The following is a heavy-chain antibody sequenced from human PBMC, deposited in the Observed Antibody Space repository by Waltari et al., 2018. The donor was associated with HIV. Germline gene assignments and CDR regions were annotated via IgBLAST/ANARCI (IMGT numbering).Heavy chain of an antibody. CDR2: IYYSGST. J-gene: IGHJ4*02. CDR3: ARDRGNSSWFYY. CDR1: GGSISSSSYY. V-gene: IGHV4-39*07. Sequence: QLQLQESGQGLVKPLETLSLTCTVPGGSISSSSYYWGWIRQPPGKGLEWIGSIYYSGSTYYNPSLKSRATISVDTSKNQFSLKLSSVTAADTAVYYCARDRGNSSWFYYWGQGTLVTVSS. D-gene: IGHD6-13*01.